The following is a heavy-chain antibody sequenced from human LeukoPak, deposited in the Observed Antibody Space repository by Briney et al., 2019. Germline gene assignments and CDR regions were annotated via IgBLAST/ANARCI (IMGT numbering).Heavy chain of an antibody. V-gene: IGHV3-13*01. CDR3: ARARLDAFDI. D-gene: IGHD6-25*01. CDR1: GFTFSNFW. CDR2: IGTAGDT. Sequence: GGSLRLSCAASGFTFSNFWMHWVRQATGKGLEWVSAIGTAGDTYYPGSVKGRFTISRENAKNSLYLQMNSLRAGDTAVYYCARARLDAFDIWGQGTMVTVSS. J-gene: IGHJ3*02.